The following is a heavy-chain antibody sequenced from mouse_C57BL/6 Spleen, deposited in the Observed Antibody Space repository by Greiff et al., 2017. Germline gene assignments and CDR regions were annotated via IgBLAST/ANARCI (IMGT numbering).Heavy chain of an antibody. CDR3: TVYYDYDKAGFAY. CDR2: IDPENGDT. Sequence: EVQRVESGAELVRPGASVKLSCTASGFNIKDDYMHWVKQRPEQGLEWIGWIDPENGDTEYASKFQGKATITADTSSNTAYLQLSSLTSEDTAVYYCTVYYDYDKAGFAYWGQGTLVTVSA. CDR1: GFNIKDDY. J-gene: IGHJ3*01. D-gene: IGHD2-4*01. V-gene: IGHV14-4*01.